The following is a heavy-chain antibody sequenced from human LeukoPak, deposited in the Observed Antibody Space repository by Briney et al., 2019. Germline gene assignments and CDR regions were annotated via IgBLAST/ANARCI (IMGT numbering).Heavy chain of an antibody. CDR1: GFMFSSYN. CDR2: LSGGSDYI. J-gene: IGHJ4*02. V-gene: IGHV3-21*01. CDR3: AKFSGDWYWDH. D-gene: IGHD6-19*01. Sequence: PGGSLRLSCAASGFMFSSYNMYWARQAPGKGLEWVSSLSGGSDYIFYADPVKGRFTVSRDNARNALYLEMHSLRVEDTAVYYCAKFSGDWYWDHWGQGTLVTVSS.